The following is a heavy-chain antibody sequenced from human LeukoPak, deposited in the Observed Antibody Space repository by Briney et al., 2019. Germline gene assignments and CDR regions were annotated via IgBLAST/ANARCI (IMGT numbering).Heavy chain of an antibody. V-gene: IGHV3-21*01. CDR3: GRRDFDVTHDFDY. CDR2: ISGTSSDI. J-gene: IGHJ4*02. CDR1: GFSLSSYN. Sequence: GGSLRLSCEASGFSLSSYNMNWVRQAPGKGLEWVSSISGTSSDIFYADSVKGRFTISRDNAKNSLYLQMNSLRAEDTAVYYCGRRDFDVTHDFDYWGQGTLVTVSS. D-gene: IGHD3-9*01.